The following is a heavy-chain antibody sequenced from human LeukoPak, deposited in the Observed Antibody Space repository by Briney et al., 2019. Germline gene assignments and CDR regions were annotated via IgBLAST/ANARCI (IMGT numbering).Heavy chain of an antibody. V-gene: IGHV3-74*01. CDR3: AKGGATICDN. Sequence: GGSLRLSCAASGFTFRNYWMHWVRQAPGKGLVWVSRINSNGSSTNYAGSVKGRFTISRDNAKNTLYLQMSSLRAEDTAVYYCAKGGATICDNWGQGTLVTVSS. CDR1: GFTFRNYW. CDR2: INSNGSST. J-gene: IGHJ4*02. D-gene: IGHD5-12*01.